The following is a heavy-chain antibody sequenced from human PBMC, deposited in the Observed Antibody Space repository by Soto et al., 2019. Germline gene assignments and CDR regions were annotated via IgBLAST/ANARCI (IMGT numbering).Heavy chain of an antibody. CDR3: ARHTTVTNIDY. Sequence: ETLSLTCTVSGGSVSVGSFYWSWIRQPPGKGLEWIGYISYSGSTNYTPSLKSRVTISSDTSNNQFSLKMSSVTAADTAIYYCARHTTVTNIDYWGRGTLVTVSS. CDR2: ISYSGST. V-gene: IGHV4-61*01. CDR1: GGSVSVGSFY. J-gene: IGHJ4*02. D-gene: IGHD4-17*01.